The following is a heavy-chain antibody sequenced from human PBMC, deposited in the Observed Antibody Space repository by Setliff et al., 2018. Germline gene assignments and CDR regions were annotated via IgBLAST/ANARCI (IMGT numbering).Heavy chain of an antibody. CDR2: IKGDGSEK. J-gene: IGHJ3*02. V-gene: IGHV3-7*03. Sequence: SCSASGFTLSTYWMNWVRQAPGKGLEWVANIKGDGSEKFYLASVKGRFTISRDNARNSLYLQMNSLRAEDTAVYYCARDRISRYYDSGAHAFDIWGQGTMVTVSS. D-gene: IGHD3-22*01. CDR3: ARDRISRYYDSGAHAFDI. CDR1: GFTLSTYW.